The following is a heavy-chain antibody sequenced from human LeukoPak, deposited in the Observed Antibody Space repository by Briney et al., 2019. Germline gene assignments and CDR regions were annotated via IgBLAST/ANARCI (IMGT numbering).Heavy chain of an antibody. CDR1: GYTFTSYY. Sequence: ASVKVSCKASGYTFTSYYMHWVRQAPGQGLEWMGIINPDGGGTTFAQKFQGRVAMTRDTSMSTFYMELSSLRSEDTAVYYCARETVVVVDANYFDYWGQGTLVTVSS. CDR3: ARETVVVVDANYFDY. CDR2: INPDGGGT. D-gene: IGHD2-21*01. J-gene: IGHJ4*02. V-gene: IGHV1-46*01.